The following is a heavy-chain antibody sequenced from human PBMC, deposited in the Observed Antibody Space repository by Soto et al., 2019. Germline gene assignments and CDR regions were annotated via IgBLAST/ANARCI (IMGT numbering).Heavy chain of an antibody. D-gene: IGHD6-6*01. J-gene: IGHJ5*02. CDR1: GCSISSSSYH. CDR2: IYYRRTT. V-gene: IGHV4-39*01. Sequence: SETLSLTCIVSGCSISSSSYHWGWLGQPPGKELEWIGSIYYRRTTYYNPPLTSRVTISVDTSKNQFSLNLSSVTAADTAVFYCERHRSRNCFDPWGQGTLVTVSS. CDR3: ERHRSRNCFDP.